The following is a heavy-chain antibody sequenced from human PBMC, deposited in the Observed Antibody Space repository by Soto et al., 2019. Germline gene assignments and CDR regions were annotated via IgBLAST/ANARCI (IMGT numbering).Heavy chain of an antibody. CDR2: ISTWSSYS. V-gene: IGHV3-21*02. CDR1: GFTFSSYN. CDR3: ARASHDYGALDY. D-gene: IGHD4-17*01. Sequence: EVQLVESGGGLVKPGGSLRLSCTASGFTFSSYNMNWVRQAPGKGLEWVSYISTWSSYSFYADSVKGRFTISRDNSENSLYLQLDSLRDEDTAVYYCARASHDYGALDYWGQGALVTGSS. J-gene: IGHJ4*02.